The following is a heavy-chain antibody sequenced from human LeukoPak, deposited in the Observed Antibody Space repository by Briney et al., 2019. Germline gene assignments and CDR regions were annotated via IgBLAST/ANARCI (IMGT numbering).Heavy chain of an antibody. V-gene: IGHV1-8*01. CDR1: GYTFTSYD. D-gene: IGHD5-12*01. CDR2: MNPNSGNT. Sequence: ASVKVSCKASGYTFTSYDINWVRQATGQGLEWMGWMNPNSGNTGYAQKFQGRVTMTRNTSISTAYMELSSLRSEDTAVYYCATSHNLSYSGYDYRYWGQGTLVTVSS. CDR3: ATSHNLSYSGYDYRY. J-gene: IGHJ4*02.